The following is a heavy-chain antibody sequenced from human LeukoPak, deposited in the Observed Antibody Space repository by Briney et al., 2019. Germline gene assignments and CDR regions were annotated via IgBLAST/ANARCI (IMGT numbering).Heavy chain of an antibody. Sequence: GGSLRLSCAASGFTFSSYWMNWVRQAPGKGLEWVANIKHDGSDKYYPDSVKGRFTISRDNAKNSLYLQMNSLRAEDTAVYYCARDSLARAMVNDQRNFDYWGQGTLVTVSS. CDR3: ARDSLARAMVNDQRNFDY. J-gene: IGHJ4*02. CDR2: IKHDGSDK. V-gene: IGHV3-7*01. D-gene: IGHD5-18*01. CDR1: GFTFSSYW.